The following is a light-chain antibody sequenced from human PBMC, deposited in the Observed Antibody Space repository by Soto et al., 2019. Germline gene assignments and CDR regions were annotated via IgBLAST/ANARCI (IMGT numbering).Light chain of an antibody. CDR1: QSISNY. CDR3: QQSYRSSQTT. Sequence: DIQMTQSPSSLSASVGDRVTITCRASQSISNYLNWYQQKPGKAPKLLIYAASSLQSGVPSRFSGSGSGTDFTLTISTLQPENYATYSSQQSYRSSQTTFSQGTRLEIK. V-gene: IGKV1-39*01. CDR2: AAS. J-gene: IGKJ5*01.